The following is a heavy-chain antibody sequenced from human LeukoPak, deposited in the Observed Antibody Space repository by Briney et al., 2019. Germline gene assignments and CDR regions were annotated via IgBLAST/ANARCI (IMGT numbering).Heavy chain of an antibody. V-gene: IGHV3-74*01. Sequence: PGGSLRLSCAASGFTFSSYWMHWVRQGPGRGLVWVSRINGDGSTTHYADSVKGRFTISRDNAKNTLYLQMNSLRAEDTAVYYCARLMVSGQWHMDVWGKGTTVTVSS. CDR3: ARLMVSGQWHMDV. J-gene: IGHJ6*03. CDR2: INGDGSTT. CDR1: GFTFSSYW. D-gene: IGHD6-19*01.